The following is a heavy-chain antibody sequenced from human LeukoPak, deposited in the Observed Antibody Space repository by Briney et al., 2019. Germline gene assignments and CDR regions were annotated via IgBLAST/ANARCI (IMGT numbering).Heavy chain of an antibody. CDR1: GFTFSNFA. V-gene: IGHV3-23*01. CDR2: IGGSSGIT. J-gene: IGHJ6*02. Sequence: GGSLRLSCAASGFTFSNFAMIWVRQAPGKGLERVSAIGGSSGITFYADSVMGQFTISRDNSKNTLYLQMNSLRAEDTAVYYCAKTSLGHPPYYYSMDVWGQGTTVTVSS. CDR3: AKTSLGHPPYYYSMDV. D-gene: IGHD7-27*01.